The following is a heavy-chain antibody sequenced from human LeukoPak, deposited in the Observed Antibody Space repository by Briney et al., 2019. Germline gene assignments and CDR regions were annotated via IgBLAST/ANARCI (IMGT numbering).Heavy chain of an antibody. CDR3: ARDMSDIVVVPAAALVPDY. CDR2: IIPIFGTA. CDR1: GGTFSSYA. Sequence: SVKVSCKASGGTFSSYAISWVRQAPGQGLEWMGGIIPIFGTANYAQKFQGRVTITADESTSTAYMELSSLRSEDTAVYYCARDMSDIVVVPAAALVPDYWGQGTLVTVSS. J-gene: IGHJ4*02. V-gene: IGHV1-69*13. D-gene: IGHD2-2*01.